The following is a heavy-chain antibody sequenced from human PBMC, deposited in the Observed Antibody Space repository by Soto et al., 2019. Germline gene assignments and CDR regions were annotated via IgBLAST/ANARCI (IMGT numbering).Heavy chain of an antibody. CDR1: GFTFSSYA. V-gene: IGHV3-30-3*01. D-gene: IGHD3-3*01. CDR2: ISYDGSNK. CDR3: AKDRVWIFGVVNPPGWFDP. J-gene: IGHJ5*02. Sequence: GGSLRLSCAASGFTFSSYAMHWVRQAPGKGLEWVAVISYDGSNKYYADSVKGRFTISRDNSKNTLYLQMNSLRAEDTAVYYCAKDRVWIFGVVNPPGWFDPWGQGTLVTVSS.